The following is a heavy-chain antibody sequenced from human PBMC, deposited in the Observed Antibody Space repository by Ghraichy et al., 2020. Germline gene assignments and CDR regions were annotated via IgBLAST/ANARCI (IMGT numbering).Heavy chain of an antibody. CDR1: GYTFTSYG. J-gene: IGHJ6*02. CDR3: ARAVAPNLEWFSFYYYYGMDV. CDR2: ISAYNGNT. D-gene: IGHD3-3*01. V-gene: IGHV1-18*01. Sequence: ASVKVSCKASGYTFTSYGISWVRQAPGQGLEWMGWISAYNGNTNYAQKLQGRVTMTTDTSTSTAYMELRSLRSDDTAVYYCARAVAPNLEWFSFYYYYGMDVWGQGTTVTVSS.